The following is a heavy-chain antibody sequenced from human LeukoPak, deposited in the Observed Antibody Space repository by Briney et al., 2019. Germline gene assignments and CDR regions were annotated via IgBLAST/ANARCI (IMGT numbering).Heavy chain of an antibody. CDR2: INNVASHI. V-gene: IGHV3-21*01. J-gene: IGHJ4*02. CDR1: GFTFSSSA. D-gene: IGHD5-12*01. Sequence: PGGSLRLSCAGSGFTFSSSAMNWVRQAPGKGLEWVSSINNVASHIYYADSVKGRFTISRDNAKNSLYLQMNSLRAEDTAVYYCARDPTQWLRYGHFDYWAREPWSPSPQ. CDR3: ARDPTQWLRYGHFDY.